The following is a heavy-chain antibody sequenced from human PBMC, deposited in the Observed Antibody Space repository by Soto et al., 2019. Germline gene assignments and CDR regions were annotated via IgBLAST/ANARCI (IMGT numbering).Heavy chain of an antibody. CDR2: ISAYNGNT. Sequence: GASVKVSCKASCYTFTSYGISWVRQAPGQGLEWMGWISAYNGNTNYAQKIQGRVTMTTDTSTSTAYMELRSLRSDDTAVYYCARAGSGWYVGAFDIWGQGTMVTVSS. D-gene: IGHD6-19*01. J-gene: IGHJ3*02. V-gene: IGHV1-18*04. CDR3: ARAGSGWYVGAFDI. CDR1: CYTFTSYG.